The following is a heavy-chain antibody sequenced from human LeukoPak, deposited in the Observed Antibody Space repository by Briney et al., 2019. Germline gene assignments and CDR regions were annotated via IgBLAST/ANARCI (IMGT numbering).Heavy chain of an antibody. CDR3: ARSQLNWNYA. Sequence: SETLSLTCTVSGGSISSSSYYWGWIRQPPGKGLEWIGSIYYSGSTYYNPSLKSRVTISVDTSKNQFSLKLSSVTAADTAVYYCARSQLNWNYAWGQGTLVTVSS. J-gene: IGHJ5*02. D-gene: IGHD1-1*01. V-gene: IGHV4-39*07. CDR1: GGSISSSSYY. CDR2: IYYSGST.